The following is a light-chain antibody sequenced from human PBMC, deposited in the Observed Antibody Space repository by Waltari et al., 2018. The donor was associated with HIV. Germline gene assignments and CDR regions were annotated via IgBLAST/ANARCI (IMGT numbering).Light chain of an antibody. CDR1: GRYFGNFNF. J-gene: IGLJ3*02. CDR3: CSYGGDNTFV. Sequence: SALTQPASVSESLGQSITIPSTCVGRYFGNFNFVSWYQQRPGKAPRLMIYDDLKRPSGVSTRFSASKSGNTASLTISGLQVEDEADYYCCSYGGDNTFVFGGGTTVTVL. CDR2: DDL. V-gene: IGLV2-23*02.